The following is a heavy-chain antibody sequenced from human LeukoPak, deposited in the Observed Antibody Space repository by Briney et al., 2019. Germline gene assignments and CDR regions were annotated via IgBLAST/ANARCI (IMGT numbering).Heavy chain of an antibody. CDR3: ANPSAAGGY. D-gene: IGHD6-25*01. Sequence: GGSLRLSCAASGFNFFNFWMTWVRQAPGKGLEWVSAISGSGGSTYYADSVKGRFTISRDNSKNTLYLQMNSLRAEDTAVYYCANPSAAGGYWGQGTLVTVSS. CDR2: ISGSGGST. J-gene: IGHJ4*02. V-gene: IGHV3-23*01. CDR1: GFNFFNFW.